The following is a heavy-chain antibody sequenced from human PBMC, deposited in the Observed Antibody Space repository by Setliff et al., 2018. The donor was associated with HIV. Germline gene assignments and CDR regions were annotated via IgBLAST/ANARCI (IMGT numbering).Heavy chain of an antibody. V-gene: IGHV4-34*01. CDR1: GGSFSGYS. CDR2: MNHSEH. Sequence: SETLSLTCAVYGGSFSGYSWTWIRQSPGKGPEWIGEMNHSEHYYNPTLKSRVTISMDTSKNQFSLKLNSVTAADTAVYFCARASRWGSIPFDYWGQGTLVTVSS. CDR3: ARASRWGSIPFDY. D-gene: IGHD2-21*01. J-gene: IGHJ4*02.